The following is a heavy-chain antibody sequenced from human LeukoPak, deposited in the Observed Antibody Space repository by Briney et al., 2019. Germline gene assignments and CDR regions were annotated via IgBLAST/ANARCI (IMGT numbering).Heavy chain of an antibody. Sequence: GGSLRLSCAASGFTFSNYWMHWVRQAPGKGLEWVSYISSSSSYTNYADSVKGRFTISRDNAKNSLYLQTNSLRAEDTTVYYCASLVVGYYWGQGTLVTVSS. CDR3: ASLVVGYY. CDR1: GFTFSNYW. CDR2: ISSSSSYT. V-gene: IGHV3-11*03. J-gene: IGHJ4*02. D-gene: IGHD3-22*01.